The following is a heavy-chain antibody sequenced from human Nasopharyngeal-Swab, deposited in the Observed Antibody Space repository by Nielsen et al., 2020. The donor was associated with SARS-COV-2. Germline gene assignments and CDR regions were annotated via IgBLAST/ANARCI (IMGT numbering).Heavy chain of an antibody. CDR3: AKHPIRIYYYYMDV. D-gene: IGHD2/OR15-2a*01. Sequence: GGSLRLSCAASEFTFSSYAMSWVRQAPGKGLEWVSAISGSGGSTYYADSVKGRFTISRDNSKNTLYLQMNSLRAEDTAVYYCAKHPIRIYYYYMDVWGKGTTVTVSS. J-gene: IGHJ6*03. CDR2: ISGSGGST. CDR1: EFTFSSYA. V-gene: IGHV3-23*01.